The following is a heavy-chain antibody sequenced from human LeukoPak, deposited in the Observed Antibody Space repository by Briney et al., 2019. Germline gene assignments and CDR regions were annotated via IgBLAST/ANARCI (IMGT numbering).Heavy chain of an antibody. D-gene: IGHD3-22*01. CDR2: IYYSGST. J-gene: IGHJ4*02. Sequence: SETLSLTCTVSGGSTSSYYWSWIRQPPGKGLEWIGYIYYSGSTNYNPSLKSRVTISVDTSKNQFSLKLSSVTAADTAVYYCARGDSSGYYYPYYFDYWGQGTLVTVSS. CDR3: ARGDSSGYYYPYYFDY. CDR1: GGSTSSYY. V-gene: IGHV4-59*01.